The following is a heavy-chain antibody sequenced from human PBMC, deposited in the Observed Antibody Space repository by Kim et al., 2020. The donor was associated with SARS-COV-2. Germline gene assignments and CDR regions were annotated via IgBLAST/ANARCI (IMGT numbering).Heavy chain of an antibody. J-gene: IGHJ6*03. Sequence: SETLSLTCAVYGGSFSGYYWSWIRQPPGKGLEWIGEINHTGSTNYNPSLKSRVTISVDTSKNQFSLKLSSVTAADTAVYYCARGRGKEQWLVLTHGFYYMDVWGKGTTVTVSS. V-gene: IGHV4-34*01. CDR2: INHTGST. CDR3: ARGRGKEQWLVLTHGFYYMDV. CDR1: GGSFSGYY. D-gene: IGHD6-19*01.